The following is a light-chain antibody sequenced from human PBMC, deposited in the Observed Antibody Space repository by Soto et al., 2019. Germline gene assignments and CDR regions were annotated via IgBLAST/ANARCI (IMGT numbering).Light chain of an antibody. V-gene: IGKV4-1*01. CDR2: WAS. J-gene: IGKJ1*01. Sequence: DIVMTQSPDSLAVSLGERATINCKSSETILYTPNNNNYLAWFQKKPGQPPRLLIYWASTRQSGVPDRFSGSGSGTEFTLTISSLRAEDVAVYYRQQYYNTFPTFGQGTKVEIK. CDR1: ETILYTPNNNNY. CDR3: QQYYNTFPT.